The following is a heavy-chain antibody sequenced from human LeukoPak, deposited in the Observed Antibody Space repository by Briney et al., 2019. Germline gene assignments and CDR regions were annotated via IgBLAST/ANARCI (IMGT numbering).Heavy chain of an antibody. CDR3: ARDLGLWFGEYMVFDP. CDR1: GGSFSDYY. V-gene: IGHV4-34*01. J-gene: IGHJ5*02. CDR2: INHSGST. Sequence: SETLSLTCAVYGGSFSDYYWSWIRQPPGKGLEWIGEINHSGSTNYNPSLKRRVTISVDTSKNQFALKLSSVTAADTAVYYCARDLGLWFGEYMVFDPWGQGTLVTVSS. D-gene: IGHD3-10*01.